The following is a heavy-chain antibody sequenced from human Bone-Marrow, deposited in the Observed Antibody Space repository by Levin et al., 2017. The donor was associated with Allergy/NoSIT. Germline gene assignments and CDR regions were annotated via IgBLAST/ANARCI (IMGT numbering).Heavy chain of an antibody. CDR3: ARTPNGLPGWYGSSRTNDH. J-gene: IGHJ4*02. D-gene: IGHD6-19*01. V-gene: IGHV3-23*01. CDR2: IGGGGGGT. Sequence: PGESLKISCVVSDFVFRKFDMNWVRQAPGKGLEWVATIGGGGGGTYYADSVKGRFIISRDNPRNTLFLQMRDLRAEDTAVYYCARTPNGLPGWYGSSRTNDHWGQGTLVTVS. CDR1: DFVFRKFD.